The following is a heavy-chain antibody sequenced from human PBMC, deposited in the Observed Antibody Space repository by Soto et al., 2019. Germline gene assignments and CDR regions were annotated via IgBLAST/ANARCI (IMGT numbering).Heavy chain of an antibody. J-gene: IGHJ4*02. CDR1: GGSISSYY. CDR3: ARGHCTSTSCYPSDY. V-gene: IGHV4-4*07. D-gene: IGHD2-2*01. Sequence: LSLTCTVSGGSISSYYWSWIRQPAGKGLEWIGRIYTSGSTDYNPSLKSRVTMSVDTSKNQFSLKLSSVTAADTAVYYCARGHCTSTSCYPSDYWGQGALGTVST. CDR2: IYTSGST.